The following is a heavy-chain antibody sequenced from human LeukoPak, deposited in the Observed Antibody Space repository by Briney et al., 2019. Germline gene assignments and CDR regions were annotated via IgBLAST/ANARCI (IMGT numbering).Heavy chain of an antibody. CDR3: ARVGRSGWTVDY. J-gene: IGHJ4*02. CDR1: EFDFSTYS. CDR2: ISSSSSSNI. Sequence: GGSLRLSCAASEFDFSTYSIAWVRQAPGKGLEWFSYISSSSSSNIYHADSVKGRFTISRDNDKNSLHLQMNSLRAEDTAVYYCARVGRSGWTVDYWGQGTLVTVSS. V-gene: IGHV3-48*04. D-gene: IGHD6-19*01.